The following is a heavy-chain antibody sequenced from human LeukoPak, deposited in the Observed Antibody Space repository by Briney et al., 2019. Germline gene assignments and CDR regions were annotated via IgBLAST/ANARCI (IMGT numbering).Heavy chain of an antibody. CDR2: ISAYNGNT. CDR1: GYTFTSYG. Sequence: GASVKVSCKASGYTFTSYGISWVRQAPGQGLEWMGGISAYNGNTNYAQKLQGRVTMTTDTSTSTAYMELRSLRSDDTAVYYCARDRLLWFRELFWNPFDYWGQGTLVTVSS. D-gene: IGHD3-10*01. CDR3: ARDRLLWFRELFWNPFDY. J-gene: IGHJ4*02. V-gene: IGHV1-18*01.